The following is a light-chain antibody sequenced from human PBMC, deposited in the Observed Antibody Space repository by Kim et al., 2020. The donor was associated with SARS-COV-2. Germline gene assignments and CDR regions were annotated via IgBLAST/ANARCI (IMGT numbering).Light chain of an antibody. CDR2: WAS. Sequence: DIVMTQSPDSPAVSLGERATLNCKSSQTVLYNSNNKNYLAWYQQKPGQAPKLLIYWASIRESGVSDRFSGSGSETDFTLTISSLQAEDVAVYYCQQYYSTPPSFGQGNKLEIK. CDR3: QQYYSTPPS. V-gene: IGKV4-1*01. J-gene: IGKJ2*03. CDR1: QTVLYNSNNKNY.